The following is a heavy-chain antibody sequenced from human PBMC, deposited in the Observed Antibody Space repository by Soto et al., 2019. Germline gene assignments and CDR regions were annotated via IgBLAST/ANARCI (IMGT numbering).Heavy chain of an antibody. CDR1: GGTFSSYA. D-gene: IGHD2-2*01. CDR2: IIPIFGTA. V-gene: IGHV1-69*13. CDR3: AREGYCISTSCYGAPYYYGMDV. J-gene: IGHJ6*02. Sequence: SVKVSCKASGGTFSSYAISWVRQAPGQGLEWMGGIIPIFGTANYAQKFQGRVTITADESTSTAYMELSSLRSEDTAVYYCAREGYCISTSCYGAPYYYGMDVWGQGTMVTVSS.